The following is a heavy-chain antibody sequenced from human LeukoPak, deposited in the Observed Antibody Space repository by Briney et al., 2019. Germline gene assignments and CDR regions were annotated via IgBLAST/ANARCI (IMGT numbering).Heavy chain of an antibody. D-gene: IGHD6-19*01. CDR2: INHSGST. Sequence: SETLSLTCAVYGGSFSGYYWSWIRQPPGKGLEWIGEINHSGSTNYNPSLKSRVTISVDTSKNQFSLKLSSVTAADTAVYYCARWGSGWSYFDYWGQGTLVTVST. J-gene: IGHJ4*02. V-gene: IGHV4-34*01. CDR3: ARWGSGWSYFDY. CDR1: GGSFSGYY.